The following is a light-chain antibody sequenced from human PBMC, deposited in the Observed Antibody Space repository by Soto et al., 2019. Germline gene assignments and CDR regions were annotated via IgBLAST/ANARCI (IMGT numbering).Light chain of an antibody. CDR2: GAS. Sequence: ELVLPQSPGTLSLSPGERATLSCRASQSVSSSYLAWYQQKPGQAPRLLIYGASSRATGIPDMFSGSWSGTDFTTTISRLEPEDFAVYYCQQYGSSYTFGQGTKLESK. J-gene: IGKJ2*01. V-gene: IGKV3-20*01. CDR3: QQYGSSYT. CDR1: QSVSSSY.